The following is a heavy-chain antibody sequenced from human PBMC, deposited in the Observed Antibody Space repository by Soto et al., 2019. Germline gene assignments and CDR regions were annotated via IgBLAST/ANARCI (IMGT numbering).Heavy chain of an antibody. V-gene: IGHV4-34*01. J-gene: IGHJ4*02. CDR2: INHSGST. Sequence: SETLSLTCAVYGGSFSGYYWSWIRQPPGKGLEWIGEINHSGSTNYNPSLKSRVTISVDTSKNQFSLKLSSVTAADTAVYYCARVPYDILTGCFDYWGQGTLVTVSS. CDR3: ARVPYDILTGCFDY. D-gene: IGHD3-9*01. CDR1: GGSFSGYY.